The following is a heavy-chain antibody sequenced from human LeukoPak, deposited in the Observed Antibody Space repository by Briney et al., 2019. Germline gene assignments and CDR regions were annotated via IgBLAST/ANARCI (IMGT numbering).Heavy chain of an antibody. D-gene: IGHD6-19*01. CDR2: INHSGST. CDR3: ARGLKGQWLKFYYYMDV. CDR1: GGSISSYY. Sequence: PSETLSLTCTVSGGSISSYYWSWVRQPPGKGLEWIGEINHSGSTNYNPSLKSRVTISVDTSKNQFSLKLSSVTAADTAVYYCARGLKGQWLKFYYYMDVWGKGTTVTVSS. V-gene: IGHV4-34*01. J-gene: IGHJ6*03.